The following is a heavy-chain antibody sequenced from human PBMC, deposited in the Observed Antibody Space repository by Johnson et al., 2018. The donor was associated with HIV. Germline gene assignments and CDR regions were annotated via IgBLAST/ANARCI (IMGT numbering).Heavy chain of an antibody. V-gene: IGHV3-30*04. CDR1: GCTFRSYA. Sequence: VLLVESGGGVVQPGRSLRLSCAASGCTFRSYAMHWVRQAPGKGLEWVAVTSYDGGNKYYADSVKGRCTICRDNSKNTLYLQMNSLIAEDTAVYYCASIDAFDIWGQGTMVTVSS. J-gene: IGHJ3*02. CDR2: TSYDGGNK. CDR3: ASIDAFDI.